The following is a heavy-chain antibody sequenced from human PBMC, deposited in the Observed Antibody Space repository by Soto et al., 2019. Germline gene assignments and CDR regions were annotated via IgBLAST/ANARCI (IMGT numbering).Heavy chain of an antibody. CDR3: ARDWPASSFYSQLWFPC. CDR1: GFTFSSYA. D-gene: IGHD5-18*01. J-gene: IGHJ4*02. CDR2: ISGSGGST. V-gene: IGHV3-23*01. Sequence: GGSLRLSCAASGFTFSSYAMSWVRQAPGKGLEWVSAISGSGGSTYYADSVKGRFTISRDNSKNTLYLQMNSLRAEDTAVYYCARDWPASSFYSQLWFPCWGQGTLVTVSS.